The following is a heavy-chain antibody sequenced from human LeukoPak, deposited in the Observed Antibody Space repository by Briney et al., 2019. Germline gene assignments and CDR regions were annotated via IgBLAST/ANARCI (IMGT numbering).Heavy chain of an antibody. V-gene: IGHV1-18*01. J-gene: IGHJ5*02. Sequence: GASVKVSCKASGYTFTSYGISWARQAPGQGLEWMGWISAYNGNTNYAQKLQGRVTMTTDTSTSTAYMELRSLRSDDTAVYYCARDLILFSSGWSKENWFDPWGQGTLVTVSS. CDR2: ISAYNGNT. CDR1: GYTFTSYG. CDR3: ARDLILFSSGWSKENWFDP. D-gene: IGHD6-19*01.